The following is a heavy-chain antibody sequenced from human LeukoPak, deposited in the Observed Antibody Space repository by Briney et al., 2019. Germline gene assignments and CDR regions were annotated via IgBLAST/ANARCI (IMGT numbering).Heavy chain of an antibody. J-gene: IGHJ1*01. CDR1: GGSISSYY. CDR3: ARDKGYSGFYFQH. V-gene: IGHV4-59*01. CDR2: IYYSGST. D-gene: IGHD3-22*01. Sequence: SETLSLTCTVSGGSISSYYWSWIRQPPGKGLERIGYIYYSGSTNYKPSLKSRVTISVDTSKNQFSLKLNSVTAADTAVYYCARDKGYSGFYFQHWGQGTLVTVSS.